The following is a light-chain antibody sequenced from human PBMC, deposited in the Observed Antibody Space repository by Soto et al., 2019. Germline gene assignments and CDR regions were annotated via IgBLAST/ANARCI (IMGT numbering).Light chain of an antibody. Sequence: DIQLTQFPATLSASVGDRVTITCRASQSISYWLAWYQQKPGKAPNLLIYKASTLESGVPSRFSGSGSGTELNLTITSLQPDDFATYYCRHYNTYSPPYTFGQGTKLEIK. CDR3: RHYNTYSPPYT. V-gene: IGKV1-5*03. J-gene: IGKJ2*01. CDR2: KAS. CDR1: QSISYW.